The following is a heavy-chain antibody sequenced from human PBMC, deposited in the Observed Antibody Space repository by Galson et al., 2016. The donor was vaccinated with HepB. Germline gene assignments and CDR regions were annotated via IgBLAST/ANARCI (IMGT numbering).Heavy chain of an antibody. V-gene: IGHV3-48*02. CDR2: IGSSPGTV. CDR3: ARDPLGYSYALVRYFDY. Sequence: SLRLSCAASGFTSTSYSMNWVRQVPGKGLEWVSYIGSSPGTVYYADSVKGRFTISRDNAKNSLYLQMNSLRDEDTAVYYCARDPLGYSYALVRYFDYWGQGTLVTVSS. J-gene: IGHJ4*02. D-gene: IGHD5-18*01. CDR1: GFTSTSYS.